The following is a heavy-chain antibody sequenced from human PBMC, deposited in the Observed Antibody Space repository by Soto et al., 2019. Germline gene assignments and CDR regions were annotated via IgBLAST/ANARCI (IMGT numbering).Heavy chain of an antibody. J-gene: IGHJ6*02. CDR1: GGTVSSYA. CDR2: IIPIFGTA. V-gene: IGHV1-69*13. Sequence: SVRVSCKASGGTVSSYAISWVRQAPGQGLEWMGGIIPIFGTANYAQKFQGRVTITADESTSTAYMELSSLRSEDTAVYYCARRTTRYSSGWYGYYGMDVWGQGTTVTVSS. D-gene: IGHD6-19*01. CDR3: ARRTTRYSSGWYGYYGMDV.